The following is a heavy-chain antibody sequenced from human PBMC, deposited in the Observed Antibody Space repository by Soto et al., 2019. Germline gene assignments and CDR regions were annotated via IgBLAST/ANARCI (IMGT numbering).Heavy chain of an antibody. CDR2: MNPNSGNT. CDR3: ALCSGGSCYSESFDY. V-gene: IGHV1-8*01. D-gene: IGHD2-15*01. CDR1: GYTFTSYD. J-gene: IGHJ4*02. Sequence: QVQLVQSGAEVKKPGASVKVSCKASGYTFTSYDINWVRQATGQGLEWMGWMNPNSGNTGYAQKFQGRVTMTRNKSISTAYMELSSLRSEHTAVYYCALCSGGSCYSESFDYWGQGTLVTVSP.